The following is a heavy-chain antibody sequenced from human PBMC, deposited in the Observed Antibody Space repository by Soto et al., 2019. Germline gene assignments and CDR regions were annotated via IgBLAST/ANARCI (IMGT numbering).Heavy chain of an antibody. J-gene: IGHJ4*02. D-gene: IGHD2-15*01. CDR3: ARDAVGSCSGGSCYFDY. Sequence: GGSLRLSCAASGFTFGTYSMNWVRQAPGKGLEWVSSISSSSSYIYYADSVKGRFTISRDNAKNSLYLQMNSLRPEDTAVYYCARDAVGSCSGGSCYFDYWGQGSLVTVYS. CDR2: ISSSSSYI. CDR1: GFTFGTYS. V-gene: IGHV3-21*01.